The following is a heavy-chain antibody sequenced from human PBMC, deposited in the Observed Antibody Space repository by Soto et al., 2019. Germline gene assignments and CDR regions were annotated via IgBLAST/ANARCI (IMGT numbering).Heavy chain of an antibody. V-gene: IGHV3-21*01. D-gene: IGHD1-26*01. Sequence: EVQLVESGGGLVKPGGSLRLSCAASGFTFSSYSMNWVRQAPGKGLEWVSSISSSSSYIYYADSVKGRFTISRDNAKNSLYLQMNSLRAEDTAVYYCAREIVGATVFDYWGQGTLVTVSS. CDR3: AREIVGATVFDY. J-gene: IGHJ4*02. CDR1: GFTFSSYS. CDR2: ISSSSSYI.